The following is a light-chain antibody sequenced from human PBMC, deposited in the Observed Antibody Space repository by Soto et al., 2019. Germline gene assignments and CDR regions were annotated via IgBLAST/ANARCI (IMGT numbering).Light chain of an antibody. V-gene: IGKV2-28*01. CDR2: LCS. J-gene: IGKJ4*01. CDR1: QSLLYSNGYNY. CDR3: MQALQTPLT. Sequence: DIVMTQSPLSLPVTPGEPASISCRSSQSLLYSNGYNYLDWYVQKPGQSPQLLIYLCSNRASGVPDRFSGSGSGTDFTLKISRVEAEDVGVYYCMQALQTPLTFGGGTKVDIK.